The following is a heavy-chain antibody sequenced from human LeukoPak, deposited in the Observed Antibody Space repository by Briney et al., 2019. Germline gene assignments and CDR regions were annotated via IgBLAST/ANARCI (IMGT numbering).Heavy chain of an antibody. CDR3: ARESGVRGVIPMYFDY. CDR2: ISSSSSTI. J-gene: IGHJ4*02. Sequence: GGSLRLSCAASGFTFSRYSMNWVRQAPGKGLEWVSYISSSSSTIYCAGSVKGRFTISRDNAKNSLYLQMNSLRAEDTAVYYCARESGVRGVIPMYFDYWGQGTLVTVSS. D-gene: IGHD3-10*01. CDR1: GFTFSRYS. V-gene: IGHV3-48*01.